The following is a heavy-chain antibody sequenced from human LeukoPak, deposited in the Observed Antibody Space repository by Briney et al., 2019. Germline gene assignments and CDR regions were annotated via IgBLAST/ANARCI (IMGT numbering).Heavy chain of an antibody. CDR2: ISFDGENT. CDR1: AFTFRGFL. Sequence: GGSLRLSCAASAFTFRGFLMHWVRQAPGKGPEWVSSISFDGENTYYADSVKGRFTISRDNAKNSLYLQMNSLRAEDTAVYCCARGGSYYGFDYWGQGTLVTVSS. CDR3: ARGGSYYGFDY. D-gene: IGHD1-26*01. V-gene: IGHV3-21*01. J-gene: IGHJ4*02.